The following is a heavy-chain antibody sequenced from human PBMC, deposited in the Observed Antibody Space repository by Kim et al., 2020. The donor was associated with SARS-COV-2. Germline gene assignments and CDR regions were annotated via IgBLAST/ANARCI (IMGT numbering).Heavy chain of an antibody. CDR2: TTWDGGST. CDR3: AKEKSRIWAY. D-gene: IGHD3-16*01. Sequence: GGSLRLSCAASGFIFHEYTMHWVRQAPGKGLEWVALTTWDGGSTFYADSVKGRFTISRDNSENSLYMQMNSLTIEDSALYYCAKEKSRIWAYWGQGTLVT. J-gene: IGHJ4*02. CDR1: GFIFHEYT. V-gene: IGHV3-43*01.